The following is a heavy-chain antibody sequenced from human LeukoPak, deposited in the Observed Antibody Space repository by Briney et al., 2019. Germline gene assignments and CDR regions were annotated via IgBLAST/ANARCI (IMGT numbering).Heavy chain of an antibody. CDR2: INHSGST. CDR1: GGSFSGYY. CDR3: ARGHIAAAGLRFDY. Sequence: PSETLSLTCAVYGGSFSGYYWSWIRQPPGKGLEWIGEINHSGSTNYNPSLKSRVTISVDTSKNQFSLKLSSVTAADTAVYYCARGHIAAAGLRFDYWGQGTLVTVSS. V-gene: IGHV4-34*01. D-gene: IGHD6-13*01. J-gene: IGHJ4*02.